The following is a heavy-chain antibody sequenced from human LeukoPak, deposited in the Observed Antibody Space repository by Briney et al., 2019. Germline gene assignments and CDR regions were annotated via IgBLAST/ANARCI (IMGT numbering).Heavy chain of an antibody. CDR3: AKAPVTTCSGAYCYPFDY. D-gene: IGHD2-21*01. CDR2: FSVSDQTT. J-gene: IGHJ4*02. CDR1: GFTFSSYA. V-gene: IGHV3-23*01. Sequence: GGSLRLSCAASGFTFSSYAMSWVRQAPGKGLEWVSGFSVSDQTTYYADSVKGRFTISRDSSKDTLYLQMNRLRAEDAAVYYCAKAPVTTCSGAYCYPFDYWGQGTLVTVSS.